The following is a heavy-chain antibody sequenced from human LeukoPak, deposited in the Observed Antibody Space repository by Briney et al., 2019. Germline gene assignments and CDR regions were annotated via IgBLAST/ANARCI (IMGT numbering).Heavy chain of an antibody. D-gene: IGHD1-26*01. CDR3: ARDRSSGSLNYYYYGMDV. J-gene: IGHJ6*02. CDR1: RFAFNTYA. CDR2: ISGNGDIT. Sequence: GGSLRLSCAASRFAFNTYAVNWVRQAPGKGLEWVSAISGNGDITYYADSVRGRFTISRDNSKNTLYLQMNSLRAEDTAVYYCARDRSSGSLNYYYYGMDVWGQGTTVTVSS. V-gene: IGHV3-23*01.